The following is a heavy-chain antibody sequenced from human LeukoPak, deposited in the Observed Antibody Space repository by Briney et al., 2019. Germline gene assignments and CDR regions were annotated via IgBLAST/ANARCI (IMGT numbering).Heavy chain of an antibody. Sequence: PGGSLRLSCAASGFTFSNAWMSWVRQAPGRGLEWLGRIKSKTDGGTTDYAAPVKGRFTISRDDSKNMAYLQMNSLKIEDKAVYYCTTRGGFGYWGQGTLVTVSS. CDR1: GFTFSNAW. CDR2: IKSKTDGGTT. D-gene: IGHD3-10*01. CDR3: TTRGGFGY. V-gene: IGHV3-15*01. J-gene: IGHJ4*02.